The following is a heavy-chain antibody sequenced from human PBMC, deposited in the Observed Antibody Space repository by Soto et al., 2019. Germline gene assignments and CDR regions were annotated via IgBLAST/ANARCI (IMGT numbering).Heavy chain of an antibody. V-gene: IGHV1-46*01. CDR3: ATSVNSAMAFDY. J-gene: IGHJ4*02. CDR2: INPNGGST. D-gene: IGHD5-18*01. Sequence: QVQLVQSGAEVKKPGASVKVSCKASGYTFTHYYIHWVRQAPGQGLEWMGIINPNGGSTTYAQKFRAGFTMTRDTSTSTVYMELSSLRSEYSAVYYWATSVNSAMAFDYWGQGTLVTVSS. CDR1: GYTFTHYY.